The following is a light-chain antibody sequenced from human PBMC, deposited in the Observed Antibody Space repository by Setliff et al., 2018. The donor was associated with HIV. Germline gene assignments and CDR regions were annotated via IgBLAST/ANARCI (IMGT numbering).Light chain of an antibody. CDR1: SSDVGNYNL. V-gene: IGLV2-23*02. J-gene: IGLJ2*01. Sequence: QSALTQPASVSGSPGQSITISCTGTSSDVGNYNLVSWYQHHPGKAPKLMIFEVSKRPPGVSNRFSGSKSGNTASLTISGLQAEDEADYYCCSYAGSNTYVVFGGGTKVTVL. CDR2: EVS. CDR3: CSYAGSNTYVV.